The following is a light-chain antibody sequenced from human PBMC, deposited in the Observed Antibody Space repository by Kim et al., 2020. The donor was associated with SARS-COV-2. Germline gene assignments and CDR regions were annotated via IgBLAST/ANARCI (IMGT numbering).Light chain of an antibody. Sequence: GQRVPITCSGSRSNIGINVVNWYQQLPGTAPKLLIYSNDYRPSGVPDRFSGSKSGTSASLDISGLQSEDEADYYCAAWDDSLNGSVFGGGTQLTVL. CDR1: RSNIGINV. CDR2: SND. J-gene: IGLJ3*02. V-gene: IGLV1-44*01. CDR3: AAWDDSLNGSV.